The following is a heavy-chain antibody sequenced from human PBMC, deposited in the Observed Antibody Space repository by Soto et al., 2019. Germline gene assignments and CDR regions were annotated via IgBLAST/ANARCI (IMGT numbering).Heavy chain of an antibody. CDR3: AGTTSHHWLYMDA. J-gene: IGHJ6*03. V-gene: IGHV6-1*01. Sequence: QVQLQESGPGLVKPSQTLPVTCAISGDSVSGNSAPWNWIRLSPSTGLGWLARTYYRSRWYNDYAVSVRSRITVNADTSKNQFSLQLTSVTPEDTAIYYCAGTTSHHWLYMDAWGRGTTVTVSS. CDR1: GDSVSGNSAP. CDR2: TYYRSRWYN. D-gene: IGHD1-1*01.